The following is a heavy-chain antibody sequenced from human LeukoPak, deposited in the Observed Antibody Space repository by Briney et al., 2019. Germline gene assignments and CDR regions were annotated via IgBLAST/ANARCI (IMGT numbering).Heavy chain of an antibody. CDR1: GGSISSYY. J-gene: IGHJ4*02. CDR3: AREYTATAYDY. V-gene: IGHV3-21*01. D-gene: IGHD5-18*01. CDR2: ISSTSTYI. Sequence: LTCTVSGGSISSYYWSWIRQPPGKGLEWVSSISSTSTYIYYADSVKGRFTISRDNARNSLFLQMNNLRVDDSAVYYCAREYTATAYDYWGQGNLVTVSS.